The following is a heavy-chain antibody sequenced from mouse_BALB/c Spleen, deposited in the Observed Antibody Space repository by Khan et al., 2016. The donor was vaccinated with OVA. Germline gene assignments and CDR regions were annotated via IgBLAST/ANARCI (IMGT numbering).Heavy chain of an antibody. CDR2: MIYTGYT. D-gene: IGHD2-14*01. CDR3: ATSTDRYAFAY. CDR1: GDSITSGY. V-gene: IGHV3-8*02. Sequence: EVQLQESGPSLVKPSQTLSLTCSVSGDSITSGYWSWIRKFPGNKLEYMGYMIYTGYTDYNPSLKSRLAITRPTSTNQYYLLLNSVTTEDTATYYCATSTDRYAFAYWGQGTLVTVSA. J-gene: IGHJ3*01.